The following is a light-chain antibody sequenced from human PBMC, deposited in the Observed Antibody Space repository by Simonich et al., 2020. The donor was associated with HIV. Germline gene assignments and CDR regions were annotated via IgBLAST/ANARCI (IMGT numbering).Light chain of an antibody. CDR1: RSLWNW. Sequence: DIQMTQSPSTLSASVGEKVTITCRASRSLWNWLAWYKQKPGKAPKHLIYKAASLESGVPSRFSGSGSGTQFTLTISSLQPDDFATYYCQQYNSYSWTFGQGTKVEIK. V-gene: IGKV1-5*03. CDR3: QQYNSYSWT. CDR2: KAA. J-gene: IGKJ1*01.